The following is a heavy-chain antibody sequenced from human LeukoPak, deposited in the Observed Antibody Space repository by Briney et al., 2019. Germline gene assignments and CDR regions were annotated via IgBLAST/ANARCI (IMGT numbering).Heavy chain of an antibody. D-gene: IGHD6-19*01. J-gene: IGHJ4*02. V-gene: IGHV3-74*01. Sequence: QSGGSLRLSCAASGFTLSSYWMHWVRQVPGKGLVWVSRIESDGSDTRYADSVKGRFTISRDNAKNTLYLQMNSLRAEDTAVYYCARGYSSGLHFDYWGQGTLVTVSS. CDR2: IESDGSDT. CDR3: ARGYSSGLHFDY. CDR1: GFTLSSYW.